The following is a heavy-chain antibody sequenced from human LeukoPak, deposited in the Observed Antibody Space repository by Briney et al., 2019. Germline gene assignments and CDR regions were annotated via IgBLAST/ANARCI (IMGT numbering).Heavy chain of an antibody. J-gene: IGHJ4*02. Sequence: GASVKVSCKASGYTFTGYYMHWVRQAPGQGLEWMGWINPNSGGTNYAQKFQGRVTMTRDTSISTAYMELSRLRSDDTAVYYCARDFSAMVRGVTIQYYFDYWGQGTLVTVPS. CDR1: GYTFTGYY. CDR3: ARDFSAMVRGVTIQYYFDY. V-gene: IGHV1-2*02. D-gene: IGHD3-10*01. CDR2: INPNSGGT.